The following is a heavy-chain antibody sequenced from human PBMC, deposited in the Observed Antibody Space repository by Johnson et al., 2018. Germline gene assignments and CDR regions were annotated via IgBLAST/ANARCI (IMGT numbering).Heavy chain of an antibody. D-gene: IGHD4-11*01. Sequence: QVQLVQSGGGVVQPGRSXRLSCAASGFTFSSYGMHWVRQAPGKGLEWVAVIWYDGSNKYYAASVKGRFTISRDNSKNKRYLQMNSLRAEDTAVYYCARDRQTTVNPYYYYGMDVWGQGTTVTVSS. V-gene: IGHV3-33*01. CDR2: IWYDGSNK. CDR3: ARDRQTTVNPYYYYGMDV. J-gene: IGHJ6*02. CDR1: GFTFSSYG.